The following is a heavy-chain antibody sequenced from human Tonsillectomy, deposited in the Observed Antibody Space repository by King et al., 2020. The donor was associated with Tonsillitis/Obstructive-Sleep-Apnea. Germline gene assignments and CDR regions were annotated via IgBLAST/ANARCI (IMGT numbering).Heavy chain of an antibody. Sequence: VQLVESGAEVKKPGASVKVSCKASGYTFTGYYMHWVRQAPGQGLEWMGWINPDSGGRKYAQKFQGRVTMTRDTSISTVYMELSRLRSDDTALYYCARVGYCTNGVCYSRDRYFYGLAVWGQGTTVTVSS. CDR2: INPDSGGR. J-gene: IGHJ6*02. D-gene: IGHD2-8*01. CDR3: ARVGYCTNGVCYSRDRYFYGLAV. CDR1: GYTFTGYY. V-gene: IGHV1-2*02.